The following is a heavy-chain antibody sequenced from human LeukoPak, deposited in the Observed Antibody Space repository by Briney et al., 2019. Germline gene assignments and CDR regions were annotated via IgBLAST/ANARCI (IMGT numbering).Heavy chain of an antibody. D-gene: IGHD6-13*01. CDR1: GGSISSYY. Sequence: AETLSLTCTVSGGSISSYYWSWIRQPAGKGLEWIGRIYTSGGTNYNPSLKSRVTMSVDTSKNQFSLKLSSVTAADTAVYYCARDKSSWYSGDYYYYMDVWGKGTTVTVSS. CDR2: IYTSGGT. V-gene: IGHV4-4*07. J-gene: IGHJ6*03. CDR3: ARDKSSWYSGDYYYYMDV.